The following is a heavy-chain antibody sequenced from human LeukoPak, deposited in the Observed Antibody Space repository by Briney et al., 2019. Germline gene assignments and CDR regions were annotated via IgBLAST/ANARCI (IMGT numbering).Heavy chain of an antibody. CDR2: MNPNSGNT. CDR1: GYTFTSYD. J-gene: IGHJ4*02. V-gene: IGHV1-8*01. Sequence: ALVKVSCKASGYTFTSYDINWVRQATGQGLEWMGWMNPNSGNTGYAQKFQDRVTMTRNTSISTAYMELSSLRSEDTAVYYCARARRADGYYFDYWGQGTLVTVSS. CDR3: ARARRADGYYFDY.